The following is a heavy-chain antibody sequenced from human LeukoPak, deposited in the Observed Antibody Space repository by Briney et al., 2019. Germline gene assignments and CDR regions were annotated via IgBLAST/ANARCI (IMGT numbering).Heavy chain of an antibody. J-gene: IGHJ6*02. CDR3: ARDLDCSGGSCAAYYYYGMDV. Sequence: GRSLRLSCAASGFTFSSYGMHWVRQAPGKGLEWVAVIWYDGSNKYYTDSVEGRFTISRDNSKNTLHLQMNSLRAEDTAVYYCARDLDCSGGSCAAYYYYGMDVWGQGTTVTVSS. CDR2: IWYDGSNK. V-gene: IGHV3-33*01. CDR1: GFTFSSYG. D-gene: IGHD2-15*01.